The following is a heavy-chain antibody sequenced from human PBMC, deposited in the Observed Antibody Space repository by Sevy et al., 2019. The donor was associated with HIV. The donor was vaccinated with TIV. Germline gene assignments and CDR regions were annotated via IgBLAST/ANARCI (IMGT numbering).Heavy chain of an antibody. J-gene: IGHJ4*02. V-gene: IGHV4-39*01. CDR2: IYYSGST. CDR1: GGSISSSSYY. Sequence: SETLSLTCTVSGGSISSSSYYWGWIRQPPGKGLEWIGSIYYSGSTYYNPSLKSRVTISVDTSKNEFSLKLSSVTAADTAVYYCARLPRSVSASDYWGQGTLVTVSS. CDR3: ARLPRSVSASDY.